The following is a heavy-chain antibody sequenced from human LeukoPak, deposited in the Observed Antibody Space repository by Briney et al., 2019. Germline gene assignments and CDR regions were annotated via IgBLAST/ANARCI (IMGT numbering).Heavy chain of an antibody. CDR1: GFTFSHYG. V-gene: IGHV3-21*01. CDR3: ARLSSSNWYGSDFQV. Sequence: GGSLRLSCAASGFTFSHYGMNWVRQAPGKGLEWVSSISSSGSYIYYAESLKGRFTISRDNAKNSLYLHLNSLRAEDTAVYYCARLSSSNWYGSDFQVWGQGILVTVSS. J-gene: IGHJ1*01. D-gene: IGHD6-13*01. CDR2: ISSSGSYI.